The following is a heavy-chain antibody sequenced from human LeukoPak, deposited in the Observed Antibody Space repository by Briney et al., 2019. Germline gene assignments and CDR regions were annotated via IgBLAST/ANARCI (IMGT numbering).Heavy chain of an antibody. CDR2: IIPIFGTA. CDR3: AKDISSYYGSGSYYPCGMDV. CDR1: GGTFSSYA. Sequence: SVKVSCKASGGTFSSYAISWVRQAPGQGLEWMGGIIPIFGTANYAQKFQGRVTITADESTSTAYMELSSLRSEDTALYYCAKDISSYYGSGSYYPCGMDVWGQGTTVTVSS. J-gene: IGHJ6*02. V-gene: IGHV1-69*13. D-gene: IGHD3-10*01.